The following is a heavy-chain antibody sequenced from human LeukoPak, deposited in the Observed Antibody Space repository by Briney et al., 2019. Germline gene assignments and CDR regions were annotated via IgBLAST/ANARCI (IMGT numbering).Heavy chain of an antibody. D-gene: IGHD3-10*01. Sequence: ASVKVSCKASGYTFTGYYMHWVRQAPGQGLEWMGWINPNSGGTNYAQKFQGRVTMTRDTSISTAYMELSRLRFDDTAVYYCAREYYGSGSYSSLFDYWGQGTLVTVSS. J-gene: IGHJ4*02. CDR2: INPNSGGT. V-gene: IGHV1-2*02. CDR1: GYTFTGYY. CDR3: AREYYGSGSYSSLFDY.